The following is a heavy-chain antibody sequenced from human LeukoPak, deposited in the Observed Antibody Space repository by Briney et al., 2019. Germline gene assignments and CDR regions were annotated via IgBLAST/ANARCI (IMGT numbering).Heavy chain of an antibody. J-gene: IGHJ4*02. D-gene: IGHD2-21*02. CDR2: IIPIFGTA. CDR1: GGTFSSYA. CDR3: ARGFGYCGGDCYSVFDY. V-gene: IGHV1-69*05. Sequence: SVEVSCKASGGTFSSYAISWVRQAPGQGLEWMGGIIPIFGTANYAQKFQGRVTITTDESTSTAYMELSSLRSEDTAVYYCARGFGYCGGDCYSVFDYWGQGTLVTVSS.